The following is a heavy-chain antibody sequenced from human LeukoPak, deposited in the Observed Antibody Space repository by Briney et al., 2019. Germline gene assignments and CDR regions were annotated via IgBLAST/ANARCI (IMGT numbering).Heavy chain of an antibody. CDR2: IYYSGNT. V-gene: IGHV4-39*01. CDR3: ARGHWNYYFDY. Sequence: SETLSLTCTVSGVSISSSNSYWGWIRQPPGKGLEWIGSIYYSGNTYYNASLKSQVSISIDTSKNQFSLRLTSVTAADTAVYYCARGHWNYYFDYWGQGTLVTVSS. J-gene: IGHJ4*02. D-gene: IGHD1-7*01. CDR1: GVSISSSNSY.